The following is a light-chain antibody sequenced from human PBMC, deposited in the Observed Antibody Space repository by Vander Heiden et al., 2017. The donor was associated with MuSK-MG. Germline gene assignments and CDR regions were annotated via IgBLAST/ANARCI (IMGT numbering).Light chain of an antibody. CDR2: DAS. Sequence: DIQMTQSPSSLSASVGDRVTITCQASQDVRNYLNWYQQRPGKAPKLLIYDASNLETGFPSRFSGSGSGTDFTFTISSLQPEDFAIYYCQQYDNLPWTFGQGTKVEIK. V-gene: IGKV1-33*01. CDR3: QQYDNLPWT. J-gene: IGKJ1*01. CDR1: QDVRNY.